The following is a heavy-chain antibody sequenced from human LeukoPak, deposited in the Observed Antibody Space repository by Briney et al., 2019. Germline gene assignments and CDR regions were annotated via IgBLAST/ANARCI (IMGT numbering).Heavy chain of an antibody. CDR3: ARNSGYSYGGFDI. CDR2: IHYSGTI. V-gene: IGHV4-28*05. Sequence: SETLSLTCAVSGYSISSSNWWGWMRQPPGKGLEWIGYIHYSGTIYYNPSLKSRVTMSVDTSKNQFSLKLSSVTAVDTAVYHCARNSGYSYGGFDIWGQGTMVTVSS. J-gene: IGHJ3*02. CDR1: GYSISSSNW. D-gene: IGHD5-18*01.